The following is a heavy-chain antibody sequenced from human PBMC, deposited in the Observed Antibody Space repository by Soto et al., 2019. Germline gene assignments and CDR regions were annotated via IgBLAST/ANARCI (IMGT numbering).Heavy chain of an antibody. Sequence: QVQLVESGGGVVQPGRSLRLSCAASGFTFSSYGMHWVRQAPGKGLEWVAVISYDGSNKYYADSVKGRFTISRDNSKNTLYLQMNSLRAEDTAVYYCAKYDEMGQEYNWFDPWGQGTLVTASS. CDR1: GFTFSSYG. CDR2: ISYDGSNK. D-gene: IGHD1-1*01. J-gene: IGHJ5*02. CDR3: AKYDEMGQEYNWFDP. V-gene: IGHV3-30*18.